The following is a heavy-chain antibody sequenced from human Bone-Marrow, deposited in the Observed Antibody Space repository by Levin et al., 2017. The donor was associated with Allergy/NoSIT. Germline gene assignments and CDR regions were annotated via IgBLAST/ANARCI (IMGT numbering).Heavy chain of an antibody. J-gene: IGHJ5*02. CDR2: ISSSGSTI. Sequence: GGSLRLSCAASGFTFSSYEMNWVRQAPGKGLEWVSYISSSGSTIYYADSVKGRFTISRDNAKNSLYLQMNSLRAEDTAVYYCARGGFWHYCSSTSCYGGRFDPWGQGTLVTVSS. CDR1: GFTFSSYE. V-gene: IGHV3-48*03. CDR3: ARGGFWHYCSSTSCYGGRFDP. D-gene: IGHD2-2*01.